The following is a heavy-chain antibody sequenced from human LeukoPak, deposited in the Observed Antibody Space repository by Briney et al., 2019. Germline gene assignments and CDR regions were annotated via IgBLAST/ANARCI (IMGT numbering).Heavy chain of an antibody. V-gene: IGHV3-30*04. J-gene: IGHJ6*02. CDR2: ISYDGSNK. Sequence: GGSLRLSCAASGFTFSSYAMHWVRQAPGKGLEWVAVISYDGSNKYYADSVKGRFTISRDNSKNTLYLQMNSLIAEDTAVYYCARDVREYSGYDSPYYYYGMDVWGQGTTVTVSS. D-gene: IGHD5-12*01. CDR3: ARDVREYSGYDSPYYYYGMDV. CDR1: GFTFSSYA.